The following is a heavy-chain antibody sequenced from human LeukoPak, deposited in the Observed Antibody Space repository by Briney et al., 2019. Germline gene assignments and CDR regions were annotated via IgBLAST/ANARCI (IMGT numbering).Heavy chain of an antibody. D-gene: IGHD3-16*02. CDR3: ARDLGGGLSPFDY. CDR1: GGSISSYY. J-gene: IGHJ4*02. CDR2: IYYSGST. V-gene: IGHV4-39*07. Sequence: SETLSLTCTVSGGSISSYYWGWIRQPPGKGLEWIGSIYYSGSTYYNPSLKSRVTISVDTSKNQFSLKLSSVTAADTAVYYCARDLGGGLSPFDYWGQGTLVTVSS.